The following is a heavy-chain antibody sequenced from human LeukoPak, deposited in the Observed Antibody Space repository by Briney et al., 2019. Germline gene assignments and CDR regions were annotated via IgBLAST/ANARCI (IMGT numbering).Heavy chain of an antibody. CDR1: GGSISSSSYY. CDR3: ASEYSSSPRD. J-gene: IGHJ4*02. D-gene: IGHD6-6*01. Sequence: SETLSLTCTVSGGSISSSSYYWGWIRQPPGKGLEWIGSIYYSGSTYYNPSLKSRVAISVDTSKNQFSLKLSSVTAADTAVYYCASEYSSSPRDWGQGTLVTVSS. CDR2: IYYSGST. V-gene: IGHV4-39*07.